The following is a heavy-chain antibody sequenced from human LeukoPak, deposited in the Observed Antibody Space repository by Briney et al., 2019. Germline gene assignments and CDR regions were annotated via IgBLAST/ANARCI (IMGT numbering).Heavy chain of an antibody. J-gene: IGHJ4*02. CDR1: GGSISSSSYY. Sequence: SETLSLTCTVSGGSISSSSYYWGWIRQPPGKGLEWIGSIYYSGSTNNNLSLKSRVTISVDTSKNQFSLKLSSVTAADTAVYYCARRRTMFGYFAGEFDYWGQGTLVTVSS. CDR2: IYYSGST. D-gene: IGHD3-10*02. V-gene: IGHV4-39*01. CDR3: ARRRTMFGYFAGEFDY.